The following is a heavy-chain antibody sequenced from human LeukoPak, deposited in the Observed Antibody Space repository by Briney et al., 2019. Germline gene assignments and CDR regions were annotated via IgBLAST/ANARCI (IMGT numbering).Heavy chain of an antibody. CDR1: GYTLTELS. CDR3: ATDRNSGWYFDY. CDR2: FDPEDGET. V-gene: IGHV1-24*01. J-gene: IGHJ4*02. Sequence: ASVKVSCKVSGYTLTELSMHWVRQAPGKGLEWMGGFDPEDGETIYAQKFQGRVTMTEDTSTDTAYMELSSLRSEGTAVYYCATDRNSGWYFDYWGQGTLVTVSS. D-gene: IGHD6-19*01.